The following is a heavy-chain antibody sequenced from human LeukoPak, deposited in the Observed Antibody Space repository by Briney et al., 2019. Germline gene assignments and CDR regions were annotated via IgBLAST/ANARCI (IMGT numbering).Heavy chain of an antibody. Sequence: SETLSLTCAVYGGSFSGYYWSWIRQPPGKGLEWIGEINHSESTNYNPSLKSRVTISVDTSKNQFSLKLSSVTAADTAVYYCARRNHVLRYFDWPWAIDAFDIWGQGTMVTVSS. V-gene: IGHV4-34*01. CDR1: GGSFSGYY. CDR2: INHSEST. J-gene: IGHJ3*02. D-gene: IGHD3-9*01. CDR3: ARRNHVLRYFDWPWAIDAFDI.